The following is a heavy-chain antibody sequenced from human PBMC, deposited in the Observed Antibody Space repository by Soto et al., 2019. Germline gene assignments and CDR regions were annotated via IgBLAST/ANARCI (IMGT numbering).Heavy chain of an antibody. CDR1: GGSISSGDYY. D-gene: IGHD3-10*01. V-gene: IGHV4-30-4*01. J-gene: IGHJ6*02. CDR2: ISYSGSA. Sequence: SETRSLTCTVSGGSISSGDYYWSWIRQPPGKGLEWIGYISYSGSAYYNPSLKSRSTISIDTFKKQFSLNLRFVTAADTAVYYCVRDGWQMVRGVSISGGMDVWGQGTTVTVSS. CDR3: VRDGWQMVRGVSISGGMDV.